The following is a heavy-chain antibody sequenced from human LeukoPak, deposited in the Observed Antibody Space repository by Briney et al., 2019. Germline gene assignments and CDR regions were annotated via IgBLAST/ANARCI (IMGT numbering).Heavy chain of an antibody. Sequence: SVKVSCKASGGTFSSYAISWVRQAPGQGLEWMGGITPIFGTANYAQKFQGRVTITADESTSTAYMELSSLRSEDTAVYYCARYWSRRGYDSSGYTWFDPWGQGTLVTVSS. CDR1: GGTFSSYA. CDR3: ARYWSRRGYDSSGYTWFDP. CDR2: ITPIFGTA. D-gene: IGHD3-22*01. V-gene: IGHV1-69*13. J-gene: IGHJ5*02.